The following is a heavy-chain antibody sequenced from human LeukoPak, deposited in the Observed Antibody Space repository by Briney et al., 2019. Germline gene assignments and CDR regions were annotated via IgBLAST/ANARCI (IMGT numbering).Heavy chain of an antibody. D-gene: IGHD6-13*01. CDR1: GGSISSSSYY. J-gene: IGHJ5*02. Sequence: SETLSLTCTVSGGSISSSSYYWGWIRQPPGKGLEWIGSLYYSGSSYYNLSLKSRVTISVDTSKNQFSLKLSSVTAADTAVYYCARDRSSSWYVVWFDPWGQGTLVTVSS. V-gene: IGHV4-39*07. CDR2: LYYSGSS. CDR3: ARDRSSSWYVVWFDP.